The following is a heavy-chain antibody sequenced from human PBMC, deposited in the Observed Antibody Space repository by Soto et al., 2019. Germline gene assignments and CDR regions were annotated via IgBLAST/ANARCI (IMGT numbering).Heavy chain of an antibody. CDR1: GGSISSGGYY. CDR2: IYYSGST. CDR3: ARSSVRGKYYYYYMDV. V-gene: IGHV4-31*03. D-gene: IGHD3-10*01. J-gene: IGHJ6*03. Sequence: PSETLSLTCTVSGGSISSGGYYWSWIRQHPGKGLEWIGYIYYSGSTYYNPSLKSRVTISVDTSKNQFSLKLSSVTAADTAVYYCARSSVRGKYYYYYMDVWGKGTTVTVSS.